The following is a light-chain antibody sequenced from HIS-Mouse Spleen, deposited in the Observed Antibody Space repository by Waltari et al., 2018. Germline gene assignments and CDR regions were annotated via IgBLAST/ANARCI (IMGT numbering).Light chain of an antibody. CDR2: QGS. V-gene: IGLV2-23*01. CDR1: SSDVGSYTH. CDR3: CSYAGSSTWV. J-gene: IGLJ3*02. Sequence: QSALTQPASVSGPPGKSITISCPVTSSDVGSYTHVTWYPQHPGKAPKLMIYQGSKRPSGVSNRFSGSKSGNTASLTISGLQAEDEADYYCCSYAGSSTWVFGGGTKLTVL.